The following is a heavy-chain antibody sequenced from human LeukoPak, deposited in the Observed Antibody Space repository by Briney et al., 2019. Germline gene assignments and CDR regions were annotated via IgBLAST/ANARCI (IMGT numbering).Heavy chain of an antibody. Sequence: TSETLSLTCTVSGGSISSYYWSWIRQPPGKGLEWIGYIYYSGSTNYNPSLKSRVTISVDTSKNQFSLKLSSVTAADTAVYYCARVVPAAIRGIRWFDPWGQGTLVTVSP. CDR1: GGSISSYY. CDR2: IYYSGST. D-gene: IGHD2-2*02. V-gene: IGHV4-59*01. J-gene: IGHJ5*02. CDR3: ARVVPAAIRGIRWFDP.